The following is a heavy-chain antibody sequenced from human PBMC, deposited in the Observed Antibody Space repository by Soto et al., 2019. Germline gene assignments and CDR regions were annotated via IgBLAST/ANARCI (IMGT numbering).Heavy chain of an antibody. V-gene: IGHV4-59*05. Sequence: PSETLSLTCTVSGGSISGYYWSWIRQPPGKRLEYIGSVYYGGAIFYSGNIYYNPSLKSRVTISVDTSKNQFSLRLSSVTAADTGVYYCVRYDRINMKPYSPEGFHIWGQGTMVTVSS. D-gene: IGHD3-3*02. CDR1: GGSISGYY. J-gene: IGHJ3*02. CDR3: VRYDRINMKPYSPEGFHI. CDR2: VYYGGAIFYSGNI.